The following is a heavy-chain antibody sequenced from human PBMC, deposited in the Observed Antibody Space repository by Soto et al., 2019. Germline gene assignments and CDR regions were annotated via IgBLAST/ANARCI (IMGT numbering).Heavy chain of an antibody. CDR3: ARAAARPREPFDY. CDR2: IIPILGIA. J-gene: IGHJ4*02. Sequence: GASVKVSCKASGGTFSSYTISWVRQAPGQGLEWMGRIIPILGIANYAQKFQGRVTITTDKSTSTAYMELSSLRSEDTAVYYCARAAARPREPFDYWGQGTLVTVSS. V-gene: IGHV1-69*02. CDR1: GGTFSSYT. D-gene: IGHD6-13*01.